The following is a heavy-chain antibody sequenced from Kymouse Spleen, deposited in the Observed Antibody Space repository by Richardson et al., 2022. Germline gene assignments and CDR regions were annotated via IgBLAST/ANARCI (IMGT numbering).Heavy chain of an antibody. CDR3: AREGIPAEGGSFDP. CDR1: GGSFSGYY. V-gene: IGHV4-34*01. Sequence: QVQLQQWGAGLLKPSETLSLTCAVYGGSFSGYYWSWIRQPPGKGLEWIGEINHSGSTNYNPSLKSRVTISVDTSKNQFSLKLSSVTAADTAVYYCAREGIPAEGGSFDPWGQGTLVTVSS. J-gene: IGHJ5*02. CDR2: INHSGST. D-gene: IGHD2-2*02.